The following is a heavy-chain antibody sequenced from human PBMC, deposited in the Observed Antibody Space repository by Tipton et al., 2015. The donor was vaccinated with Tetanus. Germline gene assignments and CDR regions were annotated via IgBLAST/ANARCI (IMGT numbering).Heavy chain of an antibody. CDR1: GFTFSSYG. CDR3: ARDRELLNEPGNFDY. CDR2: IWYDGSNK. V-gene: IGHV3-33*01. Sequence: SLRLSCAASGFTFSSYGMHWVRQAPGKGLEWVAVIWYDGSNKYYADSVKGRFTISRDNSKNTLYLQMNSLRAEDTAVYYCARDRELLNEPGNFDYWGQGTLVTVSS. D-gene: IGHD1-26*01. J-gene: IGHJ4*02.